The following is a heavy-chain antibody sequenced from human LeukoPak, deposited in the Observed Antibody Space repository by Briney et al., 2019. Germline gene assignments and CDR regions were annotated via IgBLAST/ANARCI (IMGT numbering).Heavy chain of an antibody. CDR1: SGSLSGYS. CDR3: TIQAGTETTIDY. Sequence: PSETLSLTCAVPSGSLSGYSWGWIRQPPGKGLEWVGEISHSGITNYNASLKGRVTVSLKKSEIQFSLMLSSVTAADTAVYYCTIQAGTETTIDYWSQGTLVTVSS. J-gene: IGHJ4*02. CDR2: ISHSGIT. D-gene: IGHD4-17*01. V-gene: IGHV4-34*01.